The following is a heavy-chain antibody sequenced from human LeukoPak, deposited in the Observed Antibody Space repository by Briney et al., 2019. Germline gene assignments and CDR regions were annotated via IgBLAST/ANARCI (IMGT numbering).Heavy chain of an antibody. Sequence: GGSLRLSCAASGFTFSSYSMNWVRQAPGKGLEWVSYISSSSSTIYYADSVKGRFTISRDNAKNSLYLQMNSLRAEDTAVYYCASVLGQQLVYYYYYMDVWGKGTTVTVSS. V-gene: IGHV3-48*04. D-gene: IGHD6-13*01. CDR2: ISSSSSTI. CDR1: GFTFSSYS. CDR3: ASVLGQQLVYYYYYMDV. J-gene: IGHJ6*03.